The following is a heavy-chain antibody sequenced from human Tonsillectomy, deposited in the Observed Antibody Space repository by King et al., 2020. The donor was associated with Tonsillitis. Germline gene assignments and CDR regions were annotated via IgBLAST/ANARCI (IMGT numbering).Heavy chain of an antibody. CDR1: GGSISTYY. V-gene: IGHV4-59*08. Sequence: VQLQESGPGLVKPSETLSLPCTVSGGSISTYYWSWIRQPPGKGLEGIGYIYYSGSTNYNPSLKSRVTISVDTSKNQFSLKLSSVTAADTAVYYCTRHLNVEWLYLGVWGQGATVTVSS. CDR2: IYYSGST. CDR3: TRHLNVEWLYLGV. J-gene: IGHJ6*02. D-gene: IGHD3-3*01.